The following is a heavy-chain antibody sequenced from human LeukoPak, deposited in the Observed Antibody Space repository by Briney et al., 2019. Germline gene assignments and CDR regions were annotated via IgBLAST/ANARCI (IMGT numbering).Heavy chain of an antibody. CDR1: GGSIRSY. Sequence: SETLSLTCTVSGGSIRSYWSWIRQPAGKGLEWIGRIYGSGSTDYNPSLKSRVTMSIDTSKNQFSLNLISVTAADTAVYYCARDPLAMDNWNDKYAFDIWGQGTMVTVSS. D-gene: IGHD1-20*01. J-gene: IGHJ3*02. V-gene: IGHV4-4*07. CDR2: IYGSGST. CDR3: ARDPLAMDNWNDKYAFDI.